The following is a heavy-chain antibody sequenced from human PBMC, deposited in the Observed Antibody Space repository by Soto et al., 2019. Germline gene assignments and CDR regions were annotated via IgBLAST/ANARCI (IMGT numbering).Heavy chain of an antibody. CDR2: IYYSGST. CDR3: ARSTLDRRYSYGFGAWARAYGGNWFDP. Sequence: SETLSLTCTVSGGSISSYYWSWIRQPPGKGLEWIGYIYYSGSTNYNPSLKSRVTISVDTSKNQFSLKLSSVTAADTAVYYCARSTLDRRYSYGFGAWARAYGGNWFDPWGQGTLVTVSS. J-gene: IGHJ5*02. CDR1: GGSISSYY. V-gene: IGHV4-59*01. D-gene: IGHD5-18*01.